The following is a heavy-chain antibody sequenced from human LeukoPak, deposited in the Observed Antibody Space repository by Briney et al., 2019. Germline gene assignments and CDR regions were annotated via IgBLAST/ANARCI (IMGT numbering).Heavy chain of an antibody. J-gene: IGHJ4*02. V-gene: IGHV3-21*01. Sequence: PGGSLRLSCAASGFTLSSYNMNWVRQAPGKGLEWVSSIGSSGGDIYYADSVKGRFTISRDNAKNSLYLQMNSLRAEDTAVYYCARGTVSGYGDYSVFDYWGQGTLVTVSS. CDR3: ARGTVSGYGDYSVFDY. CDR2: IGSSGGDI. D-gene: IGHD4-17*01. CDR1: GFTLSSYN.